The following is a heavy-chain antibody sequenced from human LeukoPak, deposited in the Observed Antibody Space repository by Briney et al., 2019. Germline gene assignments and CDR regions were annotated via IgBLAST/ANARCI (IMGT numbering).Heavy chain of an antibody. D-gene: IGHD3-10*01. J-gene: IGHJ6*03. Sequence: PSETLSLTCAVYGGSFSGYYWSWIRQPPGKGLEWIGEINHSGSTNYNPSLKSRVTISVDTSKNQFSLKLSSVTAADTAVYYCARESESLVRGRHYYYYMDVWGKGTTVTISS. CDR1: GGSFSGYY. CDR3: ARESESLVRGRHYYYYMDV. V-gene: IGHV4-34*01. CDR2: INHSGST.